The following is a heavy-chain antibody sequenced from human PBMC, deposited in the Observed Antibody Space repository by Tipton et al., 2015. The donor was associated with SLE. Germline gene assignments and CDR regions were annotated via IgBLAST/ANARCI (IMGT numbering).Heavy chain of an antibody. CDR2: IYYSGST. D-gene: IGHD1-26*01. V-gene: IGHV4-59*01. Sequence: TLSLTCTVSGGSISSYYWSWIRRPPGKGLEWIGYIYYSGSTNYNPSLRSRVTISLDTSKNQFSLKLSSVTAADTAVYYCARYGTYDGSRYFQHWGQGTLVTVSS. CDR1: GGSISSYY. J-gene: IGHJ1*01. CDR3: ARYGTYDGSRYFQH.